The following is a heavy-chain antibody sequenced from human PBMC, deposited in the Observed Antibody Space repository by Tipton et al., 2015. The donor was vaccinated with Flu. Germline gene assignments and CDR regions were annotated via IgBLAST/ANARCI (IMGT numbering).Heavy chain of an antibody. CDR3: ARHRNIRGSSADY. CDR2: VHPRDSDT. J-gene: IGHJ4*02. D-gene: IGHD2-15*01. Sequence: QLVQSGAEVKEPGESLTISCTGSGYAFTSYWIGWVRQAPGKGLEWVGIVHPRDSDTRYRSPFEGQVAMSADKSISTVYLQWSSLKASDTGMYYCARHRNIRGSSADYWGQGTMVTVSS. V-gene: IGHV5-51*01. CDR1: GYAFTSYW.